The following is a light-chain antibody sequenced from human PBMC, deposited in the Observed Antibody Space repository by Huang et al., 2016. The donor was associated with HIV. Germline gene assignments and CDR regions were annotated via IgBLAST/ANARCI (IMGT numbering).Light chain of an antibody. V-gene: IGKV4-1*01. CDR2: WAA. Sequence: DIVMTQSPDSLAVSLGERATINCKSSQSVLYSSNNKNHVGWYQQKPGQPPKLLIYWAATRESGVPDRFSGSGSGTDFTLTISSLQAEDVAVYYCHQYFSPPPTFGQGTRLEIK. CDR1: QSVLYSSNNKNH. J-gene: IGKJ5*01. CDR3: HQYFSPPPT.